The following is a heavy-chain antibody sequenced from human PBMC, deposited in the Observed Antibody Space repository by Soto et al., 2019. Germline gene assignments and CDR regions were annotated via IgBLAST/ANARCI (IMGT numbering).Heavy chain of an antibody. CDR2: TYYRSKWYN. CDR3: ARNYYDSSGFRFDY. V-gene: IGHV6-1*01. CDR1: GDSVSSNSAA. D-gene: IGHD3-22*01. Sequence: PSQTLSLTCVISGDSVSSNSAAWNWIRQSPSRGLEWLGRTYYRSKWYNDYAVSVKSRITINPDTSKNQFSLQLNSVTPEDTAVYYCARNYYDSSGFRFDYRGQGTLVTVSS. J-gene: IGHJ4*02.